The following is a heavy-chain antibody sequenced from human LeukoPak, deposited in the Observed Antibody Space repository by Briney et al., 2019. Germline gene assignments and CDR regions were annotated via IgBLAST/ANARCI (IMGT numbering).Heavy chain of an antibody. V-gene: IGHV3-23*01. CDR3: ANGDGYNWPSLDY. D-gene: IGHD5-24*01. J-gene: IGHJ4*02. CDR2: ISGSGGST. Sequence: PGGSLRLSCAASGFTFSSYAMSWVRQAPGKGLEWVSAISGSGGSTYYADSVKGRFTISRDNSKNTLYLQTNSLRAEDTAVYYCANGDGYNWPSLDYWGQGTLVTVSS. CDR1: GFTFSSYA.